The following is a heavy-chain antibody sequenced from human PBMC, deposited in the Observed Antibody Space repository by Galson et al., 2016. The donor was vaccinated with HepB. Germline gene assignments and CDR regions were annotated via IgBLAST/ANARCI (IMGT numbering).Heavy chain of an antibody. CDR2: INPSGGFA. Sequence: SVKVSCKASGYTFTSYHMHWVRQVPGQGLEWMGIINPSGGFASYGQKFQGKVTMTRDKSTGTVYMELSNLRSEDTAVYYCARDRGYNDCFEHWGQETLVTVSP. D-gene: IGHD3-10*01. J-gene: IGHJ4*02. V-gene: IGHV1-46*01. CDR3: ARDRGYNDCFEH. CDR1: GYTFTSYH.